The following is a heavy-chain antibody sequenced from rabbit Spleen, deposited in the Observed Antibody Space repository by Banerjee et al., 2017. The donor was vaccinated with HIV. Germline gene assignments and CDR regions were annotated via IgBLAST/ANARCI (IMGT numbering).Heavy chain of an antibody. J-gene: IGHJ4*01. V-gene: IGHV1S40*01. Sequence: QSLEESGGDMVKPGASLTLTCTASGFSFSTVYWIYWVRQAPGKGLEWIGTIFAGSTGTTDYARWAKGRFTISITSSTTVTLQMTSLTAADTATYFCARNVGSIGNLWGQGTLVTVS. CDR1: GFSFSTVYW. D-gene: IGHD4-2*01. CDR2: IFAGSTGTT. CDR3: ARNVGSIGNL.